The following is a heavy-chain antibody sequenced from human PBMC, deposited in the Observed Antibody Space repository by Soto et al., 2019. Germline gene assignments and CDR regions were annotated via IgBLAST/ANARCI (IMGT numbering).Heavy chain of an antibody. CDR1: GYTFTSYA. CDR3: ARRGGYCSSTSCSEY. V-gene: IGHV1-3*01. Sequence: QVQLVQSGAEVKKPGASVKVSCKASGYTFTSYAMHWVRQAPGQRLEWMGWINAGNGNTKYSQKFQGRVTITRDTSASTAYMELSSLRSEDTAVYYCARRGGYCSSTSCSEYWGQGTLVTVSS. CDR2: INAGNGNT. D-gene: IGHD2-2*01. J-gene: IGHJ4*02.